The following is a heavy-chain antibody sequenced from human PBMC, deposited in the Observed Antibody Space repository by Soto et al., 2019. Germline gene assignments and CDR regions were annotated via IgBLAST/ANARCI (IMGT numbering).Heavy chain of an antibody. CDR1: GFTFSSYG. CDR3: TTGPGDSVGYYDHDS. D-gene: IGHD3-22*01. V-gene: IGHV3-33*01. Sequence: PGGSLRLSCAASGFTFSSYGMHWVRQAPGKGLEWVAVIWYDGSNKYYAAPVKGRFTISRDDSKNMLYLQMNSLKTEDTAVYYCTTGPGDSVGYYDHDSWGKGTLVTVSS. CDR2: IWYDGSNK. J-gene: IGHJ4*02.